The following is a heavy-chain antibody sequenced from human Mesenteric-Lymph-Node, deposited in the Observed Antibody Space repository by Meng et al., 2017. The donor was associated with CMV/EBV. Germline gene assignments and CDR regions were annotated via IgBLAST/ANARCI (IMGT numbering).Heavy chain of an antibody. CDR2: ISAYNGNT. Sequence: ASVKVSCKASGYTFTSYDINWVRQATGQGLEWMGWISAYNGNTNYAQKLQGRVTMTTDTSTSTAYMELRSLRSDDTAVYYCARLDTVTTIYYYYYGMDVWGQGTTVTVSS. J-gene: IGHJ6*02. CDR1: GYTFTSYD. D-gene: IGHD4-17*01. V-gene: IGHV1-18*01. CDR3: ARLDTVTTIYYYYYGMDV.